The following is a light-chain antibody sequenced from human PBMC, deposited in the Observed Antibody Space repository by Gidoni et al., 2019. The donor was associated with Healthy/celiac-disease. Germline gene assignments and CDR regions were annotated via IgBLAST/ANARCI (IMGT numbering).Light chain of an antibody. CDR2: GAS. J-gene: IGKJ1*01. CDR1: QSVSSSY. V-gene: IGKV3-20*01. Sequence: VLTQSQVALSLSPGERATLSCRASQSVSSSYLAWYQQKPGQAPRLLIYGASSRATGITDRCSGSGSGTDFTLTISRLEHEDFAVYYCQKYGSSPWTFGQGTKVEIK. CDR3: QKYGSSPWT.